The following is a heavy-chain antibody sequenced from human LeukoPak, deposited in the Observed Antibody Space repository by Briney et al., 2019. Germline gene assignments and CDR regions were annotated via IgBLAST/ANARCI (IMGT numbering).Heavy chain of an antibody. CDR3: ARVPSYYYYYYMDV. J-gene: IGHJ6*03. Sequence: SETLSLTCTVSGGSISSYYWSWIRQPPGKGLEWIGYIYYSGSTNYNPSLKSRVTISVDTSKNQFSLKLSSVTAADTAVYYCARVPSYYYYYYMDVWGKGTTVTVSS. CDR2: IYYSGST. CDR1: GGSISSYY. V-gene: IGHV4-59*01.